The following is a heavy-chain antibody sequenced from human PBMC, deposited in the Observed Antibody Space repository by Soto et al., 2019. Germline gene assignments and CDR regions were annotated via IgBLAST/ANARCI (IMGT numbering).Heavy chain of an antibody. J-gene: IGHJ4*02. V-gene: IGHV4-61*01. D-gene: IGHD6-6*01. CDR3: ASRIAARRIDYYFDY. Sequence: PSETLSLTCTVSGGSVSSGSYYWSWIRQPPGKGLEWIGYIYYSGSTNYNPSLKSRVTISVDTSKNQFSLKLSSVTAADTAVYYCASRIAARRIDYYFDYWGQGTLVTVSS. CDR1: GGSVSSGSYY. CDR2: IYYSGST.